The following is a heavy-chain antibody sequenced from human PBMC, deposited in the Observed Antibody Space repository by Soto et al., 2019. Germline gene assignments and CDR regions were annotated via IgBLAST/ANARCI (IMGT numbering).Heavy chain of an antibody. CDR1: GGSVSSGSYY. CDR3: ARDWAAAAGTFYYYGMDV. J-gene: IGHJ6*02. Sequence: SETLSLTCTVSGGSVSSGSYYWSWIRQPPGKGLEWIGYIYYSGNTNYNPSLKSRVTISVDTSKNQFSLKLSSVTAADTAVYYCARDWAAAAGTFYYYGMDVWGQGTTVTVSS. V-gene: IGHV4-61*01. D-gene: IGHD6-13*01. CDR2: IYYSGNT.